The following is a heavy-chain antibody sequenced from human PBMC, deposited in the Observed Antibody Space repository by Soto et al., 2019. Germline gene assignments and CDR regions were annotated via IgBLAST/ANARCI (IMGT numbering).Heavy chain of an antibody. V-gene: IGHV3-21*01. Sequence: GGSLRLSCAASGFSFSSYSMSWVRQAPGKGLEWVSSISTSGRNTYYADSVKGRFTVSRDNAKNSLYLQMSSLRAEDAAVYFCAGRSCSNGVCPFDYWGRGTLVTVSS. CDR3: AGRSCSNGVCPFDY. J-gene: IGHJ4*02. CDR2: ISTSGRNT. CDR1: GFSFSSYS. D-gene: IGHD2-8*01.